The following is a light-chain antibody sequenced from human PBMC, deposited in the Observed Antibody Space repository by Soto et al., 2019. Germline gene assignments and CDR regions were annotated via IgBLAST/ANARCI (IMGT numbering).Light chain of an antibody. J-gene: IGLJ1*01. V-gene: IGLV2-14*01. CDR2: DVS. Sequence: SVLTQPASVSGSPGQSIAISCTGTSSVVGGYSYVSWYQQQPGKAPKLVISDVSNRPSGVSDRFSGSKSGNTASLTISGLQTEDEADYYCASYTTSSTYVFGTGTKVTVL. CDR1: SSVVGGYSY. CDR3: ASYTTSSTYV.